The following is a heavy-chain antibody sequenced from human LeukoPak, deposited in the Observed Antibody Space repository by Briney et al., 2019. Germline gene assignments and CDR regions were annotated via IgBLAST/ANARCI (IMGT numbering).Heavy chain of an antibody. Sequence: GGALLLSGAGSGFPVISNYMNGVRQAPGKGLEGVSVIYGGGDTYYADSVKGRFTLSRDNSKNTLYLQMNSLTAEDTAVYYCARSPPQLGMAIAYWGQGTLVTVSS. D-gene: IGHD3-16*01. J-gene: IGHJ4*02. V-gene: IGHV3-53*01. CDR3: ARSPPQLGMAIAY. CDR1: GFPVISNY. CDR2: IYGGGDT.